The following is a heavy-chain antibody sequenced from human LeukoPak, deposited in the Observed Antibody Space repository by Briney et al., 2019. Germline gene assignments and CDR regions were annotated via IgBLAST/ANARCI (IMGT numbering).Heavy chain of an antibody. CDR2: IYSGGST. D-gene: IGHD2-15*01. CDR1: GFTVRSKH. CDR3: ARTRGYCSGGSSYRTFYFDY. J-gene: IGHJ4*02. V-gene: IGHV3-53*01. Sequence: GGSLRLSCAASGFTVRSKHMSGVRQAPGKGLEWVSVIYSGGSTYYADSVKGRFTISRDNSKNTLYLQMNSLRAEDTAVYYCARTRGYCSGGSSYRTFYFDYWGQGTLVTVSS.